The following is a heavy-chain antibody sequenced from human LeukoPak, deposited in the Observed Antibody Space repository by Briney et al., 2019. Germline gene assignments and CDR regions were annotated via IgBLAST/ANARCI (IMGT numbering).Heavy chain of an antibody. J-gene: IGHJ4*02. V-gene: IGHV3-74*01. D-gene: IGHD2/OR15-2a*01. CDR1: GNSW. CDR3: VSFYETY. CDR2: INSDGSWT. Sequence: GGSLRLSCAASGNSWMHWVRQVPGKGLVWVSHINSDGSWTSYADSVKGRFTISKDNAKNTVYLQMNSLRAEDTAIYYCVSFYETYWGRGTLVTVSS.